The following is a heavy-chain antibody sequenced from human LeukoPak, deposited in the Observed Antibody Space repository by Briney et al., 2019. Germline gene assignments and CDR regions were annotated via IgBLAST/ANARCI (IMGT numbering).Heavy chain of an antibody. CDR1: GFTFSSYS. V-gene: IGHV3-21*01. CDR2: ISSSSSYI. CDR3: ARVSLYYYYMDV. Sequence: PGRSLRLSCAASGFTFSSYSMNWVRQAPGKGLEWVSSISSSSSYIYYADSVKGRFTISRDNAKNSLYLQMNSLRAEDTAVYYCARVSLYYYYMDVWGKGTTVTVSS. J-gene: IGHJ6*03.